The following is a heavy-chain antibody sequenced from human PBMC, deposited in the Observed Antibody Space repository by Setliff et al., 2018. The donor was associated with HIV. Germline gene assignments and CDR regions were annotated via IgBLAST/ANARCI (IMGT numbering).Heavy chain of an antibody. Sequence: GASVKVSCKASGYAFTSYHINWVRQAPGQGLEWMGWMNPNIGNTGYAQKFQGRVTMTRNTSVNTAYMELSSLRSEDTAVYYCASAQFYYASGSFYPSDYHYYMDVWGKGTTVTVS. J-gene: IGHJ6*03. V-gene: IGHV1-8*02. CDR2: MNPNIGNT. CDR3: ASAQFYYASGSFYPSDYHYYMDV. CDR1: GYAFTSYH. D-gene: IGHD3-10*01.